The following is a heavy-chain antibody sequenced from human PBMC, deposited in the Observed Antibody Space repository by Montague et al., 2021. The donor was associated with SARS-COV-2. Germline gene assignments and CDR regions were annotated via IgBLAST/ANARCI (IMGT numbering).Heavy chain of an antibody. V-gene: IGHV4-59*01. CDR2: IFYSGST. Sequence: SETLSLTCTVSGDSMSGYYWSWVRQAPGTGLEWIGYIFYSGSTSYNPSLNSRVTISIDTSKKQFSLKLTSVTAADTAVYFCAREGGTKSSHWWGAFDSWGHGILVTVSS. J-gene: IGHJ5*01. D-gene: IGHD2-15*01. CDR1: GDSMSGYY. CDR3: AREGGTKSSHWWGAFDS.